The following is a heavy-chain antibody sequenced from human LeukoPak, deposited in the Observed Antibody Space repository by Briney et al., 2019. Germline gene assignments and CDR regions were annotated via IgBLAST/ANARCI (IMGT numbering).Heavy chain of an antibody. J-gene: IGHJ3*02. V-gene: IGHV3-23*01. CDR1: GFTFSSYA. Sequence: PGGSLRLSCAASGFTFSSYAMSWVRQAPGEGLEWVSVISGSGGSTSYADSVKGRFTISRDNSKNTLYLQMNGLRAEDTAVYYFARDWWGIPHGAFDIWGQGTVVTVSS. CDR2: ISGSGGST. CDR3: ARDWWGIPHGAFDI. D-gene: IGHD3-16*01.